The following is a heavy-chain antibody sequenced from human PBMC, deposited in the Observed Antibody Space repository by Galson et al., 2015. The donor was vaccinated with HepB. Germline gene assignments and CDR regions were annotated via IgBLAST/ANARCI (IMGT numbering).Heavy chain of an antibody. V-gene: IGHV1-18*01. J-gene: IGHJ5*02. D-gene: IGHD6-19*01. CDR1: GYTFTSYG. Sequence: SVKVSCKASGYTFTSYGISWVRQAPGQGLEWMGWISAYNGNTNYAQKLQGRVTMTTDTSTSTAYMELRSLRSDDTAVYYCARTPSGWYGESVNWFDPWGQGTLVTVSS. CDR3: ARTPSGWYGESVNWFDP. CDR2: ISAYNGNT.